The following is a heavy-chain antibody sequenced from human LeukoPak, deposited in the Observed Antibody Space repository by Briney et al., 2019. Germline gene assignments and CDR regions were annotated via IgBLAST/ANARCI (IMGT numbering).Heavy chain of an antibody. Sequence: ASVKVSCKASGYTFTSYGITWVRQAPGQGLEWMGWISAYNGNTDYAQKFQGRVTMTTDTSTSTAYMELRSLRSDDTAVYYCARKYCSGGSCYRWFDPWGQGTLVTVPS. J-gene: IGHJ5*02. CDR3: ARKYCSGGSCYRWFDP. V-gene: IGHV1-18*01. CDR1: GYTFTSYG. D-gene: IGHD2-15*01. CDR2: ISAYNGNT.